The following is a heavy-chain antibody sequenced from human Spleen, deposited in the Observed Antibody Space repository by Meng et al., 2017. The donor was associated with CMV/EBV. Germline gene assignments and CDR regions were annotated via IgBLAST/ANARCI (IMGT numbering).Heavy chain of an antibody. J-gene: IGHJ6*02. CDR1: GFTFDDYA. V-gene: IGHV3-9*01. Sequence: SLKISCEASGFTFDDYAMHWVRQVPGKGLEWVSGISWNSGSIGYADSVKGRFTISRDNAKNSLYLQMNSLRAEDTAVYYCARDLPSSSSDHYYYYGMDVWGQGTTVTVSS. CDR2: ISWNSGSI. D-gene: IGHD6-6*01. CDR3: ARDLPSSSSDHYYYYGMDV.